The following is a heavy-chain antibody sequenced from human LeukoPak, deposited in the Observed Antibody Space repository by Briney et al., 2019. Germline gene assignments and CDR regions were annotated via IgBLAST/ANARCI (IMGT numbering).Heavy chain of an antibody. CDR2: INPNSGGT. CDR1: GYTFTGYY. CDR3: ARGWGYSYGYVY. Sequence: GASVKVSCKASGYTFTGYYMHWVRQAPGQGLEWMGWINPNSGGTSYAQKFQGRVTMTRDTSISTAYMELSRLRSDDTAVYYCARGWGYSYGYVYWGQGTLVTVSS. V-gene: IGHV1-2*02. D-gene: IGHD5-18*01. J-gene: IGHJ4*02.